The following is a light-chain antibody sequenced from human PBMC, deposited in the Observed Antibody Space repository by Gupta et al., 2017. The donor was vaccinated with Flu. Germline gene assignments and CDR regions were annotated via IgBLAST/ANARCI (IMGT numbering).Light chain of an antibody. CDR1: QSIASH. V-gene: IGKV1-39*01. J-gene: IGKJ1*01. Sequence: IQMTQSPSSLSASVGDRVTITCRASQSIASHVNWYQQKGGEAPKLLIYVVSNLQSGVPSRFSGSGSGTDFTLTISRLQPEDFATYYCQQSANTPHTFGQGTKLEIK. CDR3: QQSANTPHT. CDR2: VVS.